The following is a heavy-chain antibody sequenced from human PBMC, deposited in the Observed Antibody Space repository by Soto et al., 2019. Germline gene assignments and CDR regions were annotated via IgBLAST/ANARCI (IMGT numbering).Heavy chain of an antibody. CDR1: GVSVTSYT. CDR3: ARRKTRPEYFDS. CDR2: VFSSVSA. Sequence: SETLSLTCIVSGVSVTSYTWSWVRQPANKGLEWIGRVFSSVSATYSPSLKSRVRISMDTPENRISLKLSSVTAADTAVYYCARRKTRPEYFDSWGPGSLVTSPQ. V-gene: IGHV4-4*07. J-gene: IGHJ4*02.